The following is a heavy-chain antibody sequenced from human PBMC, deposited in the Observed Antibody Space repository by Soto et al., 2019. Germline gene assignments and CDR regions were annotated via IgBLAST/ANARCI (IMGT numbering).Heavy chain of an antibody. J-gene: IGHJ6*02. Sequence: QVQLVQSGAEVKKPGSSVKVSCKASGGTFSSYAISWVRQAPGQGLEWMGGIIPIFGTANYAQKFQGRVTITADESTSTAYMELSSLRSEDTSVYYCATPQVSSSWSYYYYGMDVWGQGTTVTVSS. CDR3: ATPQVSSSWSYYYYGMDV. CDR1: GGTFSSYA. V-gene: IGHV1-69*01. CDR2: IIPIFGTA. D-gene: IGHD6-13*01.